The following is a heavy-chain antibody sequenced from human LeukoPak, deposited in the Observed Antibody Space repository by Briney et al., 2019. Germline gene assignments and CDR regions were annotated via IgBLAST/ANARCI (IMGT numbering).Heavy chain of an antibody. CDR1: GFTFSSHP. Sequence: GGSLRLSCAASGFTFSSHPMHWVRQTPRKGLEWVSSITASADRTYYADSAKGRFTISRDNSKNTLYLQMDSLRAEDTAIYYCASRDPCSGGTCYALAYWGQGSLVSVS. CDR3: ASRDPCSGGTCYALAY. CDR2: ITASADRT. V-gene: IGHV3-23*01. D-gene: IGHD2-15*01. J-gene: IGHJ4*02.